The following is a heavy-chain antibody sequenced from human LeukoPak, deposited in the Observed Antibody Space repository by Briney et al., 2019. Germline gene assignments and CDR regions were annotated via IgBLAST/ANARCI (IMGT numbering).Heavy chain of an antibody. CDR2: IYSGGST. CDR3: ANGQNYGSPSG. J-gene: IGHJ4*02. D-gene: IGHD3-10*01. Sequence: GGSLRLSCVVSGFTFSSYAMSWVRQAPGKGLEWVSVIYSGGSTYYADSVKGRFTISRDNSKNTLYLQMNSLRAEDTAVYYCANGQNYGSPSGGGQGTLVTVSS. CDR1: GFTFSSYA. V-gene: IGHV3-66*01.